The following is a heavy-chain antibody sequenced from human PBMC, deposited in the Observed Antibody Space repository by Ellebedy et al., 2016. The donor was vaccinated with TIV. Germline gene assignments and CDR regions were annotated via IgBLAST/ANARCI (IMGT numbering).Heavy chain of an antibody. Sequence: ASVKVSCKTSGYLFTSHYMHWVRQAPGQGLEWVGWISAYNGNTNYAQKLQGRVTMTTDTSTSTAYMELRSLRYDDTAVYYCARAPHDYGDYWGQGTLVTVSS. J-gene: IGHJ4*02. CDR2: ISAYNGNT. CDR3: ARAPHDYGDY. V-gene: IGHV1-18*04. CDR1: GYLFTSHY.